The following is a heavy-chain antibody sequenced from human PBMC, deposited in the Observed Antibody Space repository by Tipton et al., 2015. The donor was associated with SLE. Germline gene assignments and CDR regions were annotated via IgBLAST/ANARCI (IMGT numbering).Heavy chain of an antibody. CDR3: ARGVKQLVRTEYFQH. J-gene: IGHJ1*01. CDR1: GGTFSSYA. CDR2: IIPIFGTA. Sequence: QSGPEVKKPGSSVKVSCKASGGTFSSYAISWVRQAPGQGLEWMGGIIPIFGTANYAQKFQGRVTITTDESTSTAYMELSSLRSEDTAVYYCARGVKQLVRTEYFQHWGRGTLVTVSS. V-gene: IGHV1-69*05. D-gene: IGHD6-6*01.